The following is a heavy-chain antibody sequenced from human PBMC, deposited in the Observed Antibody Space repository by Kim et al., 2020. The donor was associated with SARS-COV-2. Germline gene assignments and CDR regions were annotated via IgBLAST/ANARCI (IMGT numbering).Heavy chain of an antibody. Sequence: YSPSFQGQVTISADKSISTAYLQWSSLKASDTAMYYCARPYGGRSYYFDYWGQGTLVTVSS. CDR3: ARPYGGRSYYFDY. D-gene: IGHD4-17*01. J-gene: IGHJ4*02. V-gene: IGHV5-51*01.